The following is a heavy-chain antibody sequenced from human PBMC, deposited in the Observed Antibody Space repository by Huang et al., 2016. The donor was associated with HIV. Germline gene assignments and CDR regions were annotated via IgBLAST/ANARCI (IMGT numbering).Heavy chain of an antibody. V-gene: IGHV4-30-4*08. CDR1: GVSIGSGGYY. J-gene: IGHJ4*02. Sequence: QVQLQESGPGPVKPSQTLSLTCTVSGVSIGSGGYYWSWIRQPPGKGLEWIGYIYYSGSTYYNPSLKSRVTISVDTSKNQFSLKLSSLTAAVTAGYYCTRGHSYGFGRNYFDYWGQGTLVTVSS. CDR2: IYYSGST. D-gene: IGHD5-18*01. CDR3: TRGHSYGFGRNYFDY.